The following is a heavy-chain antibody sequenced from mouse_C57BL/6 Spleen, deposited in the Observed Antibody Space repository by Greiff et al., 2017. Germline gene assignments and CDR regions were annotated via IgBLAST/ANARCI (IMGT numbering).Heavy chain of an antibody. CDR1: GYAFTNYL. Sequence: VQLQQSGAELVRPGTSVKVSCKASGYAFTNYLIEWVKQRPGQGLEWIGVINPGSGGTNYNEKFKGKATLTADKSSSTAYMQFSSLTSEDSAVYFGARGGYCNYDYYYAMDYWGQGTSVTVSS. V-gene: IGHV1-54*01. D-gene: IGHD2-1*01. CDR3: ARGGYCNYDYYYAMDY. J-gene: IGHJ4*01. CDR2: INPGSGGT.